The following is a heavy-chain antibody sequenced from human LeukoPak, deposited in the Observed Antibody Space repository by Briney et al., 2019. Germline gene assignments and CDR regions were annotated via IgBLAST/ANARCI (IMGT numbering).Heavy chain of an antibody. Sequence: GGSLRLSCAASGFSFNSYDMNWVRQAPGKGLEWVSYISSSGSTIHYADSVKGRFTVSRDNAKNSLYLQMNSLRAEDTAVYYCAREGYGSGEDYYGMDVWGKGTTVTASS. J-gene: IGHJ6*04. V-gene: IGHV3-48*03. CDR1: GFSFNSYD. CDR2: ISSSGSTI. D-gene: IGHD3-10*01. CDR3: AREGYGSGEDYYGMDV.